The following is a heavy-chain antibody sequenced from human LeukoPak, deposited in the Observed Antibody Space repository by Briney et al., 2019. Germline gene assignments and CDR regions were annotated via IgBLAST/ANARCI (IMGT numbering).Heavy chain of an antibody. D-gene: IGHD6-13*01. V-gene: IGHV4-59*01. Sequence: AETLSLTCTVSGGSMSSYYWRWMRQPPGKGLEWIAYIYYRASTNHHPTLKTRVTISVHTSKTHFSLKLSSVTAPDTAVYYCARDVQLGAFDIWGQETMVTVSS. CDR2: IYYRAST. J-gene: IGHJ3*02. CDR1: GGSMSSYY. CDR3: ARDVQLGAFDI.